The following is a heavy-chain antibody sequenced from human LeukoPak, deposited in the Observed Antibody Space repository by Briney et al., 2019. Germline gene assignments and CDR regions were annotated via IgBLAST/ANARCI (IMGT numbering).Heavy chain of an antibody. CDR3: ARGESDY. J-gene: IGHJ4*02. CDR1: GFTFSSYA. V-gene: IGHV3-30*04. Sequence: GGSLRLSCAASGFTFSSYAMHWVRQAPGKGLEWVAVISYDGSNKYYADSVKGRFTISRDNSKNTLYLQMNSLRAEDTAVYYCARGESDYWGQRTLVTVSS. CDR2: ISYDGSNK.